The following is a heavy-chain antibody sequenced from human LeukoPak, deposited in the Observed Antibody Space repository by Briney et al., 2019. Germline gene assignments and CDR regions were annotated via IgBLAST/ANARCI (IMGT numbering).Heavy chain of an antibody. V-gene: IGHV1-2*02. CDR2: INPNSGGT. CDR1: GYTFTGYY. CDR3: ARGIVVVPAAIDY. J-gene: IGHJ4*02. D-gene: IGHD2-2*02. Sequence: GASVKVSCKASGYTFTGYYMHWVRQAPGQGLEWMGWINPNSGGTNYAQKFQGRVTMPRNTSISTAYMELSRLRSDDTAVYYCARGIVVVPAAIDYWGQGTLVTVSS.